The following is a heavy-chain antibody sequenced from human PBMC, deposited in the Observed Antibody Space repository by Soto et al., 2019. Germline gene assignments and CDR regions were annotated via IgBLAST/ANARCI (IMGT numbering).Heavy chain of an antibody. CDR2: INSDGSST. V-gene: IGHV3-74*01. CDR1: GFTFSSYW. CDR3: ARPSGYSGSDPFSYYYMDV. D-gene: IGHD5-12*01. Sequence: GGSLRLSCAASGFTFSSYWMHWVRQAPGKGLVWVSRINSDGSSTTYADSVKGRFTISRDNAKNTLYLQMNSLRAEDTAVYYCARPSGYSGSDPFSYYYMDVWGKGTTVTVSS. J-gene: IGHJ6*03.